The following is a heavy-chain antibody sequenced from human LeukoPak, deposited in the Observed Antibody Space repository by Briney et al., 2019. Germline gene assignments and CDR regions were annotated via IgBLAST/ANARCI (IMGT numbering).Heavy chain of an antibody. D-gene: IGHD3-9*01. V-gene: IGHV4-34*01. Sequence: SETLSLTCAVYGGSFSGYYWSWIRQPPGKGLEWIGEINHSGSTNYNPSLKSRVTISVDTSKNQFSLKLSSVTAADTAVYYCARSSRIYFDWLFTYYFDYWGQGTLVTVSS. J-gene: IGHJ4*02. CDR1: GGSFSGYY. CDR3: ARSSRIYFDWLFTYYFDY. CDR2: INHSGST.